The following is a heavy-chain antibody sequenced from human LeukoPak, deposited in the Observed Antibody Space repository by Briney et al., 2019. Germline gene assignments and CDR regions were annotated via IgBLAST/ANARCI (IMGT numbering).Heavy chain of an antibody. CDR3: VRDMGYYDKV. CDR2: INPDGSST. D-gene: IGHD3-22*01. Sequence: GGSLRLSCAASGFTFSTSWMHWVRQAPGKGLVWVSRINPDGSSTDYADSVKGRFTISRDNAKNTLYLQMNRLRAEDAAVYYCVRDMGYYDKVWGQGTLVTVSS. CDR1: GFTFSTSW. J-gene: IGHJ4*02. V-gene: IGHV3-74*01.